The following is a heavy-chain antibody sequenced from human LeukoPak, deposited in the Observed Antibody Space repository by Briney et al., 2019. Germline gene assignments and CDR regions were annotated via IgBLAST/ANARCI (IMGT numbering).Heavy chain of an antibody. Sequence: GGSLRLSCAASGLAFSSYWMSWVRQAPGKGLEWVSAISGSGGSTYYADSVKGRFTISRDNSKNTLYLQMNSLRAEDTAVYYCAKIGSLRFLEWLPYNWFDPWGQGTLVTVSS. CDR2: ISGSGGST. J-gene: IGHJ5*02. CDR1: GLAFSSYW. D-gene: IGHD3-3*01. V-gene: IGHV3-23*01. CDR3: AKIGSLRFLEWLPYNWFDP.